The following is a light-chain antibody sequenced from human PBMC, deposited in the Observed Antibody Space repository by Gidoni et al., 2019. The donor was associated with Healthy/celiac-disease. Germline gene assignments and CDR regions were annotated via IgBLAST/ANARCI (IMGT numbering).Light chain of an antibody. Sequence: DIVMTPSPDSLAVSLGERATINCKSSQSVLYSSNNKNYLAWYQQKPGQPPKLLIYWASTRESGVPDRISGSGSGTDFTLTISSLQAEDVAVYYCQQYYSTPFTFGPGTKVDIK. V-gene: IGKV4-1*01. CDR1: QSVLYSSNNKNY. J-gene: IGKJ3*01. CDR3: QQYYSTPFT. CDR2: WAS.